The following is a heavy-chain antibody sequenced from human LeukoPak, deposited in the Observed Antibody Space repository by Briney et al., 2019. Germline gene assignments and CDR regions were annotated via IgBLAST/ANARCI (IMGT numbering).Heavy chain of an antibody. CDR1: GFTFSYYT. V-gene: IGHV3-7*03. CDR2: IKQDGSEK. J-gene: IGHJ4*02. CDR3: ARDKSVGATPFDY. Sequence: GGSLRLSCAASGFTFSYYTMHWVRQAPGKGPERVANIKQDGSEKYYVDSVKGRFTISRDNAKRSLYLQMNSLRAEDTAVYYCARDKSVGATPFDYWGQGTLVTVSS. D-gene: IGHD1-26*01.